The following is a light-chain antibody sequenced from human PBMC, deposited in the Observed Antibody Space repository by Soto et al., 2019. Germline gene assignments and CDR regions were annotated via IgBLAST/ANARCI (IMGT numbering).Light chain of an antibody. V-gene: IGKV1-5*03. Sequence: DIQMTQSPSTLSASVGDRVTITCRASQSISSWLAWYQQKPGKAPKLLIYKASSLESGVPSRFSGSGSGTEFTLTISGLQPDDFATYYGQQYNSYSRTFGQGTKVEIK. CDR3: QQYNSYSRT. CDR1: QSISSW. CDR2: KAS. J-gene: IGKJ1*01.